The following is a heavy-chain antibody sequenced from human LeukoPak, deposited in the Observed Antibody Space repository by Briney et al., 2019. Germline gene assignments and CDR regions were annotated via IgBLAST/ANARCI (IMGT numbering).Heavy chain of an antibody. CDR1: GGSFSGYY. CDR3: ARGTTVVTLNY. Sequence: SETLSLTCAVYGGSFSGYYWSWIRQPPGKGLEWIGEINHSGSTNYNPSLKSRVTISVDTSKNQFSLKLSSVTAADTAVYYCARGTTVVTLNYWGQGTLVTVSS. V-gene: IGHV4-34*01. CDR2: INHSGST. D-gene: IGHD4-23*01. J-gene: IGHJ4*02.